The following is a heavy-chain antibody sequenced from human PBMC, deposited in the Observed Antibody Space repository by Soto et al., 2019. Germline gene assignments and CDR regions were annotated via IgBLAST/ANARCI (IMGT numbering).Heavy chain of an antibody. V-gene: IGHV2-5*01. CDR2: IYWNDDK. CDR3: AHGRGSYWDQHGRFDY. J-gene: IGHJ4*02. Sequence: SGPTLVNPTHTLTLTCTFSGFSLSTIGVGVGWIRQPPGNALEWLSLIYWNDDKRYSPSLNSRLNITKDTSKNQVVLTMTNMDHVDTATYYCAHGRGSYWDQHGRFDYWGQGTVVTVSS. D-gene: IGHD1-26*01. CDR1: GFSLSTIGVG.